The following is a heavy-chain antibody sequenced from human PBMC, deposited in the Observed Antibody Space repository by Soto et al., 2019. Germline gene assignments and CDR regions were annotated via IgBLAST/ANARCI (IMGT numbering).Heavy chain of an antibody. CDR2: INSDGTNT. CDR3: ARDLVAKDDFDI. D-gene: IGHD2-8*02. V-gene: IGHV3-74*01. J-gene: IGHJ3*02. CDR1: GFTLSSFW. Sequence: EVQLVESGGGLVQPGGSLRLSCAASGFTLSSFWIHWFRQAPGKGLVWVSRINSDGTNTRYADCVRGRFTVSRDNAKNTLYLTMNSLKAEDTALYYCARDLVAKDDFDIWGQGTMVTVSS.